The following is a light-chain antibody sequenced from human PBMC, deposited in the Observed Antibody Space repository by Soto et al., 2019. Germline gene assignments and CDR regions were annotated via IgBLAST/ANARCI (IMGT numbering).Light chain of an antibody. Sequence: QSALTQPASVSGSLGQSITISCTGTSSDIGGYNYVSWYQQHPGKAPKLMIYDVSDRPSGVSNRFSGSKSGNTASLTISGLQAEDEADYYCSSYTSSSTLLFGGGTKLTVL. J-gene: IGLJ2*01. CDR3: SSYTSSSTLL. V-gene: IGLV2-14*01. CDR2: DVS. CDR1: SSDIGGYNY.